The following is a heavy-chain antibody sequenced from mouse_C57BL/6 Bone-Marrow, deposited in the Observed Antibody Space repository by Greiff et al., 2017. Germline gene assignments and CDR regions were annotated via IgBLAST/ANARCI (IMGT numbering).Heavy chain of an antibody. J-gene: IGHJ2*01. CDR1: GYTFTDPT. CDR2: LYPRDGST. Sequence: VQLQESDAELVKPGASVKISCKVSGYTFTDPTIHWMKQRPEQGLEWIGYLYPRDGSTKYNEKFKGKDPLTAEQSSSTAYMQLHSLTSEDSAVYFFARWYYFDYWGQGTTLPVSS. D-gene: IGHD1-1*02. V-gene: IGHV1-78*01. CDR3: ARWYYFDY.